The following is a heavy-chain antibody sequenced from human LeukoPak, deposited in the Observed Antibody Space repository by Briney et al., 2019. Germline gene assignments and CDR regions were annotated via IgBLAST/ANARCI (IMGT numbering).Heavy chain of an antibody. V-gene: IGHV3-30*02. J-gene: IGHJ4*02. CDR1: GFTFSSYG. Sequence: GGSLRLSCAASGFTFSSYGTHWVRQAPGKGLEWVAFIRYDGSNKYYADSVKGRFTISRDNSKNTLYLQMNSLRAEDTAVYYCAKDISGSYLLDYWGQGTLVTVSS. CDR3: AKDISGSYLLDY. D-gene: IGHD3-10*01. CDR2: IRYDGSNK.